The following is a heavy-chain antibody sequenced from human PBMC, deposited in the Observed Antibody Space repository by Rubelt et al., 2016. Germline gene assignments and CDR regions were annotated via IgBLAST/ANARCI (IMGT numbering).Heavy chain of an antibody. V-gene: IGHV4-34*01. CDR1: GGSFSGYY. Sequence: QVQLQQWGAGLLKPSETLSLTCAVYGGSFSGYYWSWIRQPPGKGLEWIGEINHSGSANYNPSREGRGTISVDTSKNQFSLKLSSVTAADTAVYYCARSFRDCWSGLNWFDPWGQGTLVTVSS. J-gene: IGHJ5*02. CDR2: INHSGSA. D-gene: IGHD3-3*01. CDR3: ARSFRDCWSGLNWFDP.